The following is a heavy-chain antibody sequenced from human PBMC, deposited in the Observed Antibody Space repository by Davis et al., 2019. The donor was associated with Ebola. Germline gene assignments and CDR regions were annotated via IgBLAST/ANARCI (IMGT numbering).Heavy chain of an antibody. V-gene: IGHV1-3*01. D-gene: IGHD2-2*02. J-gene: IGHJ4*02. CDR1: GYTFTSYA. CDR2: INAGNGNT. CDR3: ARGGYCSSTSCYTFDY. Sequence: ASVKVSCKASGYTFTSYAMHWVRQAPGQRLEWMGWINAGNGNTKYSQKFQGRVTITADKSTSTAYMELSSLRSEDTAVYYCARGGYCSSTSCYTFDYWGQGTLVTVSS.